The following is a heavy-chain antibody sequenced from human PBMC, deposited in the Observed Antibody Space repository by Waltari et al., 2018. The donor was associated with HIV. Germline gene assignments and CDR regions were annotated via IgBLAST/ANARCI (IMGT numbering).Heavy chain of an antibody. V-gene: IGHV4-38-2*02. Sequence: QVQLQESGPGLVKPAETLSLTSTASGYSISSGYYWGWLRQPPGKGLEWIGSIYLSGSTYYNPSLKSRVTISVDTSKNQFSLKLSSVTAADTAVYYCARGDQSYPRLWFGEFGMDVWGQGTTVTVSS. D-gene: IGHD3-10*01. J-gene: IGHJ6*02. CDR1: GYSISSGYY. CDR3: ARGDQSYPRLWFGEFGMDV. CDR2: IYLSGST.